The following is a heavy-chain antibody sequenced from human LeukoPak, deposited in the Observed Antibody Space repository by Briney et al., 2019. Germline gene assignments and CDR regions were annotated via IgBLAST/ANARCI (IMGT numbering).Heavy chain of an antibody. Sequence: GASVKVSCKASGYAFTSYGISWVRQAPGQGPEWMGCISAYNGNTNYAQKLQGRVTITTDTSTSTAYMELRSLRSDDTAVYYCARSPAGQLDYWGQGTLVTVSS. CDR3: ARSPAGQLDY. V-gene: IGHV1-18*01. D-gene: IGHD1-1*01. CDR2: ISAYNGNT. J-gene: IGHJ4*02. CDR1: GYAFTSYG.